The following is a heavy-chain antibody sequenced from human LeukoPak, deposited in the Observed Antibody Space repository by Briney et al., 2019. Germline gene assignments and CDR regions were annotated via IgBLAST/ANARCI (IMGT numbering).Heavy chain of an antibody. V-gene: IGHV4-39*01. CDR2: IYYSGST. CDR3: ARLYSSGWIFDY. D-gene: IGHD6-19*01. CDR1: GGSISSSSYY. Sequence: SETLSLTCTVSGGSISSSSYYWGWIRQPPGKGLEWIGSIYYSGSTYYNPSLKSRVTISVDTSKNQFSLKLSSVTAAGTAVYYCARLYSSGWIFDYWGQGTLVTVSS. J-gene: IGHJ4*02.